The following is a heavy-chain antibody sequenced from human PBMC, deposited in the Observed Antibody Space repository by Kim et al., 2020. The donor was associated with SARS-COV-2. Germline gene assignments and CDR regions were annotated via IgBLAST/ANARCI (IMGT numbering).Heavy chain of an antibody. CDR1: GGSVSSGSYY. CDR3: ARDPRYSNYFDY. CDR2: IYYSGSN. Sequence: SETLSLTCTVSGGSVSSGSYYWSWFRQPPGKGLEWIGYIYYSGSNNYNPSLKSRVTISVDMSKNQFSLKLSSVTAADTAVYYCARDPRYSNYFDYWGQGTLVTVSS. V-gene: IGHV4-61*01. J-gene: IGHJ4*02. D-gene: IGHD4-4*01.